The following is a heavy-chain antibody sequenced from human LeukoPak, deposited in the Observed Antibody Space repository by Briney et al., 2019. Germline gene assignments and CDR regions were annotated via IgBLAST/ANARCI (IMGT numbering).Heavy chain of an antibody. CDR2: ISGSGGST. CDR3: ARDPGYNYFDY. CDR1: GFTFSNYA. J-gene: IGHJ4*02. V-gene: IGHV3-23*01. D-gene: IGHD5-12*01. Sequence: GGSLRLSCAASGFTFSNYAMSWVRQAPGKGLEWVSGISGSGGSTYYADSVKGRLTISRDNAKNSLYLQMNSLRAEDTAVYYCARDPGYNYFDYWGQGTLVTVSS.